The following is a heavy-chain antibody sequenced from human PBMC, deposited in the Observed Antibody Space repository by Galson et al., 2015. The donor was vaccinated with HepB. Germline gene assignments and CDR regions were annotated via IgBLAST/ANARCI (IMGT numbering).Heavy chain of an antibody. CDR3: ARQLLWFWEYYFYY. CDR2: ISAYTGNT. V-gene: IGHV1-18*01. D-gene: IGHD3-10*01. Sequence: SVKVSCKASGYTFTSYGISWVRQAPGQGLEWLGWISAYTGNTNYAQKLQRRVTMTTYTSTSTAYMELRSLRSDDTAVYYCARQLLWFWEYYFYYWGQGTLFTVSS. J-gene: IGHJ4*02. CDR1: GYTFTSYG.